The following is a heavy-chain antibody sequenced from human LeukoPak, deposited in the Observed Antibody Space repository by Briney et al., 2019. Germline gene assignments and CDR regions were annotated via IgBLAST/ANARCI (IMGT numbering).Heavy chain of an antibody. Sequence: SETLSLTCTVSGGSNSSSNYYWDWIRQPPGKGLEWIGSIYYSGSTYYNPSLKSRVTIFVDTSKNQFSLKLSSVTAADTAVYYCARQSRYYDTSGRYYFDYWGQGTLVTVSS. J-gene: IGHJ4*02. CDR1: GGSNSSSNYY. D-gene: IGHD3-22*01. V-gene: IGHV4-39*01. CDR3: ARQSRYYDTSGRYYFDY. CDR2: IYYSGST.